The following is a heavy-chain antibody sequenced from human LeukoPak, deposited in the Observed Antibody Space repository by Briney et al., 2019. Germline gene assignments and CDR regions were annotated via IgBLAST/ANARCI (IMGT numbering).Heavy chain of an antibody. J-gene: IGHJ4*02. CDR3: ARSVVAGSGNFDY. CDR1: GYTFTGYY. V-gene: IGHV1-2*02. CDR2: INPNSGGT. Sequence: ASVKVPCKASGYTFTGYYMHGVQQAPGKGVEWMGWINPNSGGTTPAQTFQGTVTMTRARSISTAYMELSRLRSDDTAVYFCARSVVAGSGNFDYWGQGTLVTVSS. D-gene: IGHD6-19*01.